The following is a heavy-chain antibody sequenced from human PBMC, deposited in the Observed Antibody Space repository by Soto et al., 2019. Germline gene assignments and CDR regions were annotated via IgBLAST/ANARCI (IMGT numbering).Heavy chain of an antibody. J-gene: IGHJ4*02. V-gene: IGHV3-7*03. CDR2: IKHDGSET. D-gene: IGHD2-15*01. CDR1: GFTFSTYW. CDR3: ARLPCSPARCYSFEW. Sequence: PGESLKISCAASGFTFSTYWMTWVRQVPGKGLEWVANIKHDGSETYYVDSVKGRFTVSRDNARNSLHLQMNSLGAEDTAIYYCARLPCSPARCYSFEWWGQGALVTVSS.